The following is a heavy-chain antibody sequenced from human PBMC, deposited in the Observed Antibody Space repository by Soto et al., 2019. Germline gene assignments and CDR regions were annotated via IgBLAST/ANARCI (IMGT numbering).Heavy chain of an antibody. D-gene: IGHD3-10*01. Sequence: SLTCSVSGGSMSEYFWSWIRQSPGKGLEWIGYIYYLGSTDYNPSLKSRVTISVDTSKRQFSLRLTSVTAADTAVYYCARDGYDGSGSPYPAYWGPGTQVTVS. V-gene: IGHV4-59*01. CDR3: ARDGYDGSGSPYPAY. J-gene: IGHJ4*02. CDR2: IYYLGST. CDR1: GGSMSEYF.